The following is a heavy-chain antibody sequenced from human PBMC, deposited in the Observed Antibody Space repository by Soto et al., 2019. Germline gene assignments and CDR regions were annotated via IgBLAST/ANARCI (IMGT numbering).Heavy chain of an antibody. V-gene: IGHV3-33*01. CDR2: IWYDGSNK. J-gene: IGHJ6*03. D-gene: IGHD3-3*01. CDR3: ARDNADFAVVTLRPPGDYYYMDV. Sequence: QVQLVESGGGVVQPGRSLRLSCAASGFTFSSYGMHWVRQAPGKGLEWVAVIWYDGSNKYYADSVKGRFTISRDNSKNSLYLQMNSLRAEDTAVYYCARDNADFAVVTLRPPGDYYYMDVWGKGTTVTVSS. CDR1: GFTFSSYG.